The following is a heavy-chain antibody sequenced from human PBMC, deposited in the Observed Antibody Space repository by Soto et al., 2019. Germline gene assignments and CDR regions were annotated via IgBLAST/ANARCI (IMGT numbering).Heavy chain of an antibody. CDR1: GGSISSGDYY. D-gene: IGHD3-10*01. J-gene: IGHJ4*02. V-gene: IGHV4-30-4*01. CDR2: IYYSGST. CDR3: AIYGSGSSFDY. Sequence: QVQLQESGPGLVKPSQTLSLTCTVSGGSISSGDYYWSWIRQPPGKGLEWIGYIYYSGSTYYNPSLKSRVTXSXXTSKNQFALKLSSVTAADTAVYYCAIYGSGSSFDYWGQGTLVTVSS.